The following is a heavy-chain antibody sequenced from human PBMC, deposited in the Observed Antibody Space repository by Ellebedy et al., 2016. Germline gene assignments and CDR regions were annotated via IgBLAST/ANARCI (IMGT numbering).Heavy chain of an antibody. D-gene: IGHD2-21*02. J-gene: IGHJ2*01. CDR3: ARGYCGGDCYYWYFDL. V-gene: IGHV3-74*01. CDR1: DFGFSRYW. CDR2: INTDGIST. Sequence: GESLKISCAASDFGFSRYWMHWVRQAPGKGLMWVARINTDGISTRYADSVKGRFTISRDKAKNTLYLQMNSVRAEDTAVYYCARGYCGGDCYYWYFDLWGRGTLVTVSS.